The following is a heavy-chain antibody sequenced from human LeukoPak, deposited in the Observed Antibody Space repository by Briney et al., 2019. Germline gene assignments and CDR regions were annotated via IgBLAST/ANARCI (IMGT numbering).Heavy chain of an antibody. Sequence: ASETLSLTCSVSGGSISSYYWSWIRQPPGKGLEWIGYIYYSGRTNYNPSLKSRVTISVDTSKNQFSLKLSSVTAADTAVYYCAREDYDDSGAWYFDLWGRGTLVTVSS. J-gene: IGHJ2*01. CDR2: IYYSGRT. D-gene: IGHD3-3*01. CDR1: GGSISSYY. CDR3: AREDYDDSGAWYFDL. V-gene: IGHV4-59*12.